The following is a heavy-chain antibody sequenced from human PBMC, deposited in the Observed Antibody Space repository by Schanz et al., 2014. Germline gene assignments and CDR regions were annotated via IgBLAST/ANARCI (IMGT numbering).Heavy chain of an antibody. D-gene: IGHD2-2*02. J-gene: IGHJ4*02. CDR1: GGTFSTYA. CDR3: ARDRGRVAVPAAIVY. V-gene: IGHV1-69*04. Sequence: QVPLVQSGAEVKKPGSSVKVSCAASGGTFSTYAISWVRQAPGQGLEWMGRIIPILGITNYAQKFQGRVTITADKSTSTAYMELSSLRSEDTAVYYCARDRGRVAVPAAIVYWGQGTLLTVSS. CDR2: IIPILGIT.